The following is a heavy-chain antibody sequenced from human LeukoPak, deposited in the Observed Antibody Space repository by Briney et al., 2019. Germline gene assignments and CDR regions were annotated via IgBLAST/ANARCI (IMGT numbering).Heavy chain of an antibody. CDR3: ASPYSSSLYWYFDL. Sequence: SETLSLTCAVYGASLSGYHWSWIRQPPGKGLEWIGSIYYSGSTYYNPSLKSRVTISVDTSKNQFSLKLSSVTAADTAVYYCASPYSSSLYWYFDLWGRGTLVTVSS. V-gene: IGHV4-34*01. CDR1: GASLSGYH. D-gene: IGHD6-13*01. J-gene: IGHJ2*01. CDR2: IYYSGST.